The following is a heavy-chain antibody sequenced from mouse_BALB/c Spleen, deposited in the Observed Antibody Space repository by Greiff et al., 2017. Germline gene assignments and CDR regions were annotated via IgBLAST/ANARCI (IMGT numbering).Heavy chain of an antibody. CDR1: GFSLTGYG. D-gene: IGHD2-1*01. CDR3: ARAGNYDAMDY. J-gene: IGHJ4*01. CDR2: IWGDGST. V-gene: IGHV2-6-7*01. Sequence: VQVVESGPGLVAPSQSLSITCTVSGFSLTGYGVNWVRQPPGKGLEWLGMIWGDGSTDYNSALKSRLSISKDNSKSQVFLKMNSLQTDDTARYYCARAGNYDAMDYWGQGTSVTVSS.